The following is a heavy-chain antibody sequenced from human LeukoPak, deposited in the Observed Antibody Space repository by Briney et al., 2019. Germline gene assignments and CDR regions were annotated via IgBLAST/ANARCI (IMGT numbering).Heavy chain of an antibody. D-gene: IGHD1-26*01. Sequence: KTGGSLRLSCAASGFTFSSYSMNRVRQAPGKGLEWVSSISSSSSYIYYADSVKGRFTISRDNAKNSLYLQMNSLRAEDTAVYYCARDKSGSDSARGAVIDICGQGAMVTVSS. CDR1: GFTFSSYS. V-gene: IGHV3-21*01. CDR2: ISSSSSYI. J-gene: IGHJ3*02. CDR3: ARDKSGSDSARGAVIDI.